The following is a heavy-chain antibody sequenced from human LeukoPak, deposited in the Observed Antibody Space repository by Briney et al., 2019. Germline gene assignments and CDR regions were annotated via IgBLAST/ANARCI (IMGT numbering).Heavy chain of an antibody. Sequence: PGGSLRLSCAASGFTVSSNYMSWVRQAPGKGLEWVSVIYSGGSAYYADSVKGRFTISRDNSKNTLYLQMNSLRAEDTAVYYCAKDQGIAVASYMDVWGKGTTVTISS. V-gene: IGHV3-66*01. J-gene: IGHJ6*03. CDR3: AKDQGIAVASYMDV. CDR2: IYSGGSA. CDR1: GFTVSSNY. D-gene: IGHD6-19*01.